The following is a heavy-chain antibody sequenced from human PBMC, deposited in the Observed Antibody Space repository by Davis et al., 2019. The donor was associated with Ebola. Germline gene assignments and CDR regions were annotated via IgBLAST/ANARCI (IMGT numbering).Heavy chain of an antibody. CDR2: ISWNSGSI. CDR3: AKDGCSGGSCYSDKALGGHNWFDP. CDR1: GFTFDDYA. Sequence: PGGSLRLSCAASGFTFDDYAMHWVRQAPGKGLEWVSGISWNSGSIGYADSVKGRFTISRDNAKNSLYLQMNSLRAEDTALYYCAKDGCSGGSCYSDKALGGHNWFDPWGQGTLVTVSS. D-gene: IGHD2-15*01. J-gene: IGHJ5*02. V-gene: IGHV3-9*01.